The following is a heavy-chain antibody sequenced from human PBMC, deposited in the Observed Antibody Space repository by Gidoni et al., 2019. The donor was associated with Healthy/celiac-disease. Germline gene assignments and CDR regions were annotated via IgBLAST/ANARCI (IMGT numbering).Heavy chain of an antibody. D-gene: IGHD3-22*01. V-gene: IGHV3-49*03. Sequence: EVQMVESGGGLVQPGRSLRLSCTASGFTFGDYAMSWFRQAPGKGLEWVGFIRSKAYGGTTEYAASVKGRFTISRDDSKSIAYLQMNSLKTEDTAVYYCTRAPLAYYDSSGYYDYWGQGTLVTVSS. CDR2: IRSKAYGGTT. CDR3: TRAPLAYYDSSGYYDY. J-gene: IGHJ4*02. CDR1: GFTFGDYA.